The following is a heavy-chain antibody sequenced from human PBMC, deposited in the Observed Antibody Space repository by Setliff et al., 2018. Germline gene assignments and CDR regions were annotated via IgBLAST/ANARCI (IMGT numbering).Heavy chain of an antibody. D-gene: IGHD1-26*01. Sequence: SETLSLTCSVSGASITNGGFYCTWIRQPAGKGLEWIGHISPSGSTTYNPSVKSRVTISLDTSKNHFSLKLDSVTAADTALYYCARSPSSGAYWNPRPFYSDYWARGTQVTV. V-gene: IGHV4-61*09. CDR2: ISPSGST. CDR3: ARSPSSGAYWNPRPFYSDY. J-gene: IGHJ4*02. CDR1: GASITNGGFY.